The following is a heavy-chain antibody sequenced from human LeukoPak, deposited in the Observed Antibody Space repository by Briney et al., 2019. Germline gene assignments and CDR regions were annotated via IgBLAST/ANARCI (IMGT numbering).Heavy chain of an antibody. Sequence: ASVKVSCKVSGYTLTELSMHWVRQAPGKGLEWMGGFDPEDGETIYAQKFQGRVTMTEDTSTDTAYMELSSLRAEDTAVYYCVKVRGIRYRTGWYHYFDVWGQGTLVTVSS. J-gene: IGHJ4*02. D-gene: IGHD6-19*01. CDR1: GYTLTELS. CDR3: VKVRGIRYRTGWYHYFDV. V-gene: IGHV1-24*01. CDR2: FDPEDGET.